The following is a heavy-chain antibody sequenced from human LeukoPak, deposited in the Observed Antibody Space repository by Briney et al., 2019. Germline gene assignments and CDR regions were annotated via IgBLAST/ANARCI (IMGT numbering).Heavy chain of an antibody. Sequence: GGSLRLSCAASGFTVSSSYMSWVRQAPGKGLEWVSIISSAGTTYYADSVKGRFTISRDNSKNTVYLQVNSLRDEDTAVYYCARDLEAANTYYFDYWGQGTVVTVSS. V-gene: IGHV3-66*01. J-gene: IGHJ4*02. CDR3: ARDLEAANTYYFDY. D-gene: IGHD6-13*01. CDR2: ISSAGTT. CDR1: GFTVSSSY.